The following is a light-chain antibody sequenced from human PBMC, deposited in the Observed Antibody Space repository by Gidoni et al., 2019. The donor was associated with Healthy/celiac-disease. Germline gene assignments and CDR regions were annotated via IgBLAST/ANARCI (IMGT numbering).Light chain of an antibody. J-gene: IGKJ1*01. CDR1: QSISSW. Sequence: DIQMTQSPSTLSASVGDRVTITCRASQSISSWLAWYQQKPGKAPKLLIYDASSLESGVPSRFSGSGSGTEFTLTIRSLQPDDFATYYCQQYNSYRTFXQXTKVEIK. CDR2: DAS. CDR3: QQYNSYRT. V-gene: IGKV1-5*01.